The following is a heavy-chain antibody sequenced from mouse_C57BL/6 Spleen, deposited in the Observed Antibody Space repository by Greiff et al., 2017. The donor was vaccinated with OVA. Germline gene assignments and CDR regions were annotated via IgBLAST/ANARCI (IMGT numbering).Heavy chain of an antibody. Sequence: QVQLKQPGAELVKPGASVKLSCKASGYTFTSYWMHWVKQRPGQGLEWIGMIHPNSGSTNYNEKFKSKATLTVDKSSSTAYMQLSSLTSEDSAVYYCARSDDYGAWFAYWGQGTLVTVSA. J-gene: IGHJ3*01. V-gene: IGHV1-64*01. CDR3: ARSDDYGAWFAY. CDR1: GYTFTSYW. D-gene: IGHD2-4*01. CDR2: IHPNSGST.